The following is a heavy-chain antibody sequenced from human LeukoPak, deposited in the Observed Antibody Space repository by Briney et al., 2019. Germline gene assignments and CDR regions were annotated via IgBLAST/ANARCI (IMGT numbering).Heavy chain of an antibody. D-gene: IGHD6-19*01. CDR2: IWYDGSNK. J-gene: IGHJ4*02. Sequence: GGSLRLSCAASGFTFSSYGMHWVRQAPGKGLEWVAVIWYDGSNKYYADSVKGRFTISRDNSKNTLYLQMNSLRAEDTAVYYCARSPRSGWLGPYYFDYWGQGTLVTVSS. CDR3: ARSPRSGWLGPYYFDY. V-gene: IGHV3-33*08. CDR1: GFTFSSYG.